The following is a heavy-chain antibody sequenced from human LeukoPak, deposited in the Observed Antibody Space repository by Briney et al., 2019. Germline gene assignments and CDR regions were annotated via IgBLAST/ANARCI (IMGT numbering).Heavy chain of an antibody. CDR1: GFTFSSYG. Sequence: GRSLRLSCAASGFTFSSYGMHWVRQAPGKGLEWVAVISYDGSNKYYADSVKGRITISRDNSKNTLYLQMNSLRAEDTAVYYCAKDRAIWFGELSYYFDYWGQGTLVTVSS. CDR3: AKDRAIWFGELSYYFDY. CDR2: ISYDGSNK. D-gene: IGHD3-10*01. J-gene: IGHJ4*02. V-gene: IGHV3-30*18.